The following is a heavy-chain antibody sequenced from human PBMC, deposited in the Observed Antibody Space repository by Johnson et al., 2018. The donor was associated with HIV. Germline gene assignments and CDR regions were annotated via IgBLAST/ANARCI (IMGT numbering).Heavy chain of an antibody. CDR2: ISYDGSNK. CDR1: GFTFSSYA. D-gene: IGHD6-6*01. Sequence: QVQLVESGGGLVKPGGSLRLSCAASGFTFSSYAMHWVRQAPGKGLEWVAVISYDGSNKYYADSVKGRFTISRDNSKNTLYLQMNSLRAEDTAVYYCARHSTSSTMGAFDIWGQGTMVTVSS. V-gene: IGHV3-30-3*01. J-gene: IGHJ3*02. CDR3: ARHSTSSTMGAFDI.